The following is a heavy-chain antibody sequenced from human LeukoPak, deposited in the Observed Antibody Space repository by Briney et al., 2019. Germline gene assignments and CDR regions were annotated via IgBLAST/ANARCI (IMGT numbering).Heavy chain of an antibody. Sequence: GGSLRLSCAASGFTFSSYTMNWVRQAPGKGLEWVSSVDTTSNYIYYADSVKGRFTISRDNAKNTLDLQMNSLRAEDTAVYYCARGGWGTAIDYWAQGTLVTVSS. CDR3: ARGGWGTAIDY. D-gene: IGHD1-7*01. CDR2: VDTTSNYI. J-gene: IGHJ4*02. CDR1: GFTFSSYT. V-gene: IGHV3-21*06.